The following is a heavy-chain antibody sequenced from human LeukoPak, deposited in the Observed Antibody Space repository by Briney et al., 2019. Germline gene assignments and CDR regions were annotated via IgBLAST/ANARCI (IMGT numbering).Heavy chain of an antibody. J-gene: IGHJ3*02. Sequence: SETLSLTCTVSGDSISSYYWSWIRQPPGKGLEWIGYIYYSGCTDYNPSLKSRVTISVDTLKNQFSLKLRSVTAADTAVYYCARHVTISGPYDASDIWGQGTMVTVSP. CDR2: IYYSGCT. CDR3: ARHVTISGPYDASDI. CDR1: GDSISSYY. D-gene: IGHD5-24*01. V-gene: IGHV4-59*08.